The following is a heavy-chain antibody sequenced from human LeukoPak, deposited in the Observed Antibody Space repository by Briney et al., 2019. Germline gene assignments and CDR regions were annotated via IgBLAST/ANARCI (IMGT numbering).Heavy chain of an antibody. Sequence: GGSLRLSCVASGFTFSTYAMHWVRQAPDKGLEWVAVISYDGSNKYYADSVKGRFTISRDNSKNTLYLQMNSLRAEDTAVYYCARDWDGYNWYWYLDLWGRGTLVTVSS. D-gene: IGHD5-24*01. V-gene: IGHV3-30-3*01. J-gene: IGHJ2*01. CDR1: GFTFSTYA. CDR2: ISYDGSNK. CDR3: ARDWDGYNWYWYLDL.